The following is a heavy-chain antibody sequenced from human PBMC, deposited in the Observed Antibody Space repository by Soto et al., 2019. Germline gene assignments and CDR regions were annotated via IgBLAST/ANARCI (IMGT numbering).Heavy chain of an antibody. CDR1: GGSVSSGSYY. CDR3: ATRTVAAVFRWYYYYGMDV. V-gene: IGHV4-39*01. Sequence: SETLSLTCTVSGGSVSSGSYYWGWIRQPPGKGLEWIGSIYYSGSTYYNPSLKSRVTISVDTSKNQFSLKLSSVIAADTAVYYCATRTVAAVFRWYYYYGMDVWGQGTTVTVSS. J-gene: IGHJ6*02. CDR2: IYYSGST. D-gene: IGHD2-15*01.